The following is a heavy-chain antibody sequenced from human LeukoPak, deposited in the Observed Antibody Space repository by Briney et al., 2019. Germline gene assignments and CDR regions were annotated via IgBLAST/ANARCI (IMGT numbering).Heavy chain of an antibody. J-gene: IGHJ4*02. CDR2: ISSYSSTI. CDR3: AKGTITSWPTFDY. V-gene: IGHV3-48*01. D-gene: IGHD1/OR15-1a*01. Sequence: GGSLRLSCEASGFTFSSYSMNWVRQAPGKGLEWVSYISSYSSTIYYPDSLKGRFTISKDNSKNTLYLQMNSLRAEDTAVYYCAKGTITSWPTFDYWGQGTLVTVSS. CDR1: GFTFSSYS.